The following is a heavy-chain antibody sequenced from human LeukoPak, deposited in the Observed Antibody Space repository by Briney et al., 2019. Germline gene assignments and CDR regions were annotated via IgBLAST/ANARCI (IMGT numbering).Heavy chain of an antibody. D-gene: IGHD3-3*01. CDR1: GGSVINTNW. CDR3: AREGGFYRPLDY. Sequence: SGTLSLTRGVSGGSVINTNWWTWVRQPPGKGLEWIGEVHLDGRTNYNPSLESRLTMSVDVSENQVSLKLTSVTAADTAVYYCAREGGFYRPLDYSGQGTLVTVSS. CDR2: VHLDGRT. J-gene: IGHJ4*02. V-gene: IGHV4-4*02.